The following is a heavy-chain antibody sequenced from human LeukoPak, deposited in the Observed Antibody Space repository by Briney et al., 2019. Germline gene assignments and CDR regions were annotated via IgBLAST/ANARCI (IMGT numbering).Heavy chain of an antibody. Sequence: SETLSLTCTVSGVSISSYYWSWIRQPPSNGLELIGYIYYSGITNYNPSLTTPITISVDTSKNQFSLKLSSVTAADTAVYYCASLRDYSSAFDIWGQGTMVTVSS. J-gene: IGHJ3*02. D-gene: IGHD2-21*01. V-gene: IGHV4-59*01. CDR3: ASLRDYSSAFDI. CDR2: IYYSGIT. CDR1: GVSISSYY.